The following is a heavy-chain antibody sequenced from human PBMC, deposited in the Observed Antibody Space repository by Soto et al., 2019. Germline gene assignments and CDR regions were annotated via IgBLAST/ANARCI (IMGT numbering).Heavy chain of an antibody. CDR1: GLSFSGYY. V-gene: IGHV4-34*01. CDR2: INHSGST. J-gene: IGHJ4*02. Sequence: SETLSLTCAVYGLSFSGYYWSWIRQPPGKGLEWIGEINHSGSTNYNPSLKSRVTISVDTSKNQFSLKLSSVTAADTAVYYCARRREYDYVWGSYRFPYYFDYWGQGTLVTVSS. D-gene: IGHD3-16*02. CDR3: ARRREYDYVWGSYRFPYYFDY.